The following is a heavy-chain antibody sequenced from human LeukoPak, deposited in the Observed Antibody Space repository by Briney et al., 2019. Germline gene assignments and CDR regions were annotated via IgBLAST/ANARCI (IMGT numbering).Heavy chain of an antibody. CDR3: ARVSTMIEAYYYGMDV. D-gene: IGHD3-22*01. CDR2: INPSGGST. Sequence: ASVKVSCKASGYTFTIYYMHWVRQAPGQGLEWMGIINPSGGSTNNAQNFQGRVTMTRDTSTSTVYMELSSLRSEDTAVYYCARVSTMIEAYYYGMDVWGQGTTVTVSS. J-gene: IGHJ6*02. V-gene: IGHV1-46*01. CDR1: GYTFTIYY.